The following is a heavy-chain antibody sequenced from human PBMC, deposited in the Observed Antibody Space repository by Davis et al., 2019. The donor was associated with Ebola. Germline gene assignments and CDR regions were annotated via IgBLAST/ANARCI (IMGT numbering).Heavy chain of an antibody. CDR1: GFTFSSYA. CDR2: ITSSGGST. V-gene: IGHV3-23*01. D-gene: IGHD3-3*01. CDR3: AKDIRARAFGVVLDV. Sequence: PGGSLRLSCAASGFTFSSYAMTWARQAPGKGLEWVSAITSSGGSTYYADSVKGRFTISRDNSKNTLYLQMNSLRAEGTAVYYCAKDIRARAFGVVLDVWGKGTTVTVSS. J-gene: IGHJ6*04.